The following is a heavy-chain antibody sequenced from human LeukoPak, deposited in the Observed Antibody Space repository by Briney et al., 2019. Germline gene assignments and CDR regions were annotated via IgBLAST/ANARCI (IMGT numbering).Heavy chain of an antibody. D-gene: IGHD3-22*01. J-gene: IGHJ6*02. CDR3: AKFDSSGVYYYGMDV. CDR2: INPNSGGT. CDR1: GYTFTGYY. Sequence: ASVKVSCKASGYTFTGYYMHWVRQAPGQGLEWMGWINPNSGGTNYAQKFQGRVTMTRNTSISTAYMELSSLRSEDTAVYYCAKFDSSGVYYYGMDVWGQGTTVTVSS. V-gene: IGHV1-2*02.